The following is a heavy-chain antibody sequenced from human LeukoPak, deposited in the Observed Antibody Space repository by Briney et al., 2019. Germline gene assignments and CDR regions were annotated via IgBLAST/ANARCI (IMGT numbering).Heavy chain of an antibody. Sequence: RGSLRLSCAASGFTFSNHGMNWVRQAPGKGLEWVPYISSSGSTIYYADSVKGRFTISRDNAKNSLYLQMSSLRAEDTAVYYCAELGITMIGGVWGKGTTVTISS. D-gene: IGHD3-10*02. J-gene: IGHJ6*04. CDR1: GFTFSNHG. V-gene: IGHV3-48*04. CDR2: ISSSGSTI. CDR3: AELGITMIGGV.